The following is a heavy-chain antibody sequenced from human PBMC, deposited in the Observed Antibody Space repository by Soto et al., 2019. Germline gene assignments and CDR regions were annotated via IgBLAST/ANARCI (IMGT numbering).Heavy chain of an antibody. Sequence: PGGSLRLSCAASGFTFSNAWMNWVRQAPGKGPEWVGRIKSKTDGGTTDYAAPVKGRFTISRDDSKNTLYLQMNSLKTEDTAVYYCTTEASYDSSGYYSEYWGQGTLVTVSS. D-gene: IGHD3-22*01. CDR2: IKSKTDGGTT. V-gene: IGHV3-15*07. CDR3: TTEASYDSSGYYSEY. J-gene: IGHJ4*02. CDR1: GFTFSNAW.